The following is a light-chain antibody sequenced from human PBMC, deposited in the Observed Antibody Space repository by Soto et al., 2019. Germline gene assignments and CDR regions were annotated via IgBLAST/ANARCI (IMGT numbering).Light chain of an antibody. V-gene: IGLV2-14*01. CDR2: EVS. J-gene: IGLJ2*01. Sequence: QSVLTQPASVSGSPGQSITISCTGTSSDVGGYNYVSWYQQHPGKAPKLMISEVSNRPSGVSNRFSGSKSDNTASLTISGLQAEDEADYYCTSYTRGSPHVVFGGGTKLT. CDR1: SSDVGGYNY. CDR3: TSYTRGSPHVV.